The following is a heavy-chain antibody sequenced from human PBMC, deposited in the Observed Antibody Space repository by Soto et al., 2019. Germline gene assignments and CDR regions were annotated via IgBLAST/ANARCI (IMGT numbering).Heavy chain of an antibody. V-gene: IGHV3-64D*06. J-gene: IGHJ4*02. CDR2: ITSNGDNT. Sequence: PGGSLRLSCSASGFTFSNFAMHWVRQAPGKGLEYVSGITSNGDNTYHADSVQGRFTISRDNSKSTLYLQMTSLRVEDTVVYYCVKGNQLLRYYFECWGRGALVTVSS. CDR1: GFTFSNFA. CDR3: VKGNQLLRYYFEC. D-gene: IGHD2-2*01.